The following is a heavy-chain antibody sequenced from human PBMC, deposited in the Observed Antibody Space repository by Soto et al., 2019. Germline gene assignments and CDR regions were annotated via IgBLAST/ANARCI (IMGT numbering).Heavy chain of an antibody. V-gene: IGHV4-34*01. CDR1: GGPFSGYY. D-gene: IGHD6-13*01. CDR3: AREGPSSSLLYYFDY. J-gene: IGHJ4*02. CDR2: INHSGST. Sequence: SETLSLTCAVYGGPFSGYYWSWIRQPPGKGLEWIGEINHSGSTNYNPSLKSRVTISVDTSKNQFSLKLSSVTAADTAVYYCAREGPSSSLLYYFDYWGQGTLVTVSS.